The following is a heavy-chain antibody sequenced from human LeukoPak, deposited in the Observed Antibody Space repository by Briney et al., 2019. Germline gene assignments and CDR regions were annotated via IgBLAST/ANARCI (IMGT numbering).Heavy chain of an antibody. J-gene: IGHJ5*02. D-gene: IGHD2-21*02. Sequence: PGGSLRLSCAASGFTFSSYSMNWVRQAPGKGLEWVSSIRSSSSYIYYADSVKGRFTISRDNAKNSLYLQMNSLRAEDTAVYYCARASAYCGGDCYSTRAWFDPWGQGTLVTVSS. CDR1: GFTFSSYS. CDR3: ARASAYCGGDCYSTRAWFDP. V-gene: IGHV3-21*01. CDR2: IRSSSSYI.